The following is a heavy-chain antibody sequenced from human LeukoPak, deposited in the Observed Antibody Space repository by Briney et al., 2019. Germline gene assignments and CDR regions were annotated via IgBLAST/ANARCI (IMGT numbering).Heavy chain of an antibody. CDR2: IIPILGIA. D-gene: IGHD6-6*01. V-gene: IGHV1-69*04. Sequence: AASVKVSCKASGGTFSSYAISWVRQAPGQGLEWMGRIIPILGIANYAQKFQGRVTITADESTSTAYMELSSLRSEDTAVYYCARGAPISSSSPPLGYWGQGTLVTVSS. CDR3: ARGAPISSSSPPLGY. CDR1: GGTFSSYA. J-gene: IGHJ4*02.